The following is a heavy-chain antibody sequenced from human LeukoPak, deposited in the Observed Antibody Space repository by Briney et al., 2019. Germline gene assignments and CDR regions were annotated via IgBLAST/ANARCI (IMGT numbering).Heavy chain of an antibody. CDR2: IYSNGIT. J-gene: IGHJ2*01. CDR3: ARRAYYGSSGYYPASGYFDL. V-gene: IGHV4-4*09. CDR1: GGSIFSYY. D-gene: IGHD3-22*01. Sequence: SETLSLTWTVSGGSIFSYYFNWIRQPPGKGLEWIGYIYSNGITSYNPSLRSRSTISIATSKNQFSLRLTSVTAADTATYYCARRAYYGSSGYYPASGYFDLWGRGTLVTVSS.